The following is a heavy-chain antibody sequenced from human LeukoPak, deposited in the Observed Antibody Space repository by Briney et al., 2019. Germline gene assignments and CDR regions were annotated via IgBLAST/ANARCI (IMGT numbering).Heavy chain of an antibody. D-gene: IGHD3-16*01. J-gene: IGHJ3*02. CDR2: IYHSGST. Sequence: SETLSLTCAVSGYSISSGYYWGWIRQPAGNGLEWIGSIYHSGSTYYNPSLKSRVTISVDTSKNQFSLKLSSVTAADTAVYYCARGPIGVFDIWGQGTMVTVSS. CDR1: GYSISSGYY. CDR3: ARGPIGVFDI. V-gene: IGHV4-38-2*01.